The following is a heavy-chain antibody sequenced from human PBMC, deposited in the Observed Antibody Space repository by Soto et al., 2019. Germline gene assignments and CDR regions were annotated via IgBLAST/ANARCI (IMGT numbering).Heavy chain of an antibody. D-gene: IGHD3-22*01. CDR3: ARTSTYYYDSSGSPGPNWFDP. CDR1: GGSFSGYH. Sequence: SETLSLTCAVYGGSFSGYHWSWIRQSPGKGLEWIGYIYYSGSTYYNPSLKSRVTISVDTSKNQFSLKLSSVTAADTAVYYCARTSTYYYDSSGSPGPNWFDPWGQGTLVTVSS. V-gene: IGHV4-34*09. J-gene: IGHJ5*02. CDR2: IYYSGST.